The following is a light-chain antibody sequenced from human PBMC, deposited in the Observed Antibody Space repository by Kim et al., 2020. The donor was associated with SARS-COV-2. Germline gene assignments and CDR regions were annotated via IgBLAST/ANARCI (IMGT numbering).Light chain of an antibody. Sequence: SLSPEERATLACRASQSVTNQLGWYQHKPGQSPSLLIYDASSRATGIPARFSGSGSGTDFTLTISSREPEDFAIYYCQQRNSYVTFGQGTKVDIK. CDR1: QSVTNQ. J-gene: IGKJ1*01. V-gene: IGKV3-11*01. CDR2: DAS. CDR3: QQRNSYVT.